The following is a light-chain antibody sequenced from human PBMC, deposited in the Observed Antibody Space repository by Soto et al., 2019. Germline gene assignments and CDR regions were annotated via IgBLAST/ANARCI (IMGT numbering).Light chain of an antibody. V-gene: IGKV1-5*03. CDR3: QQYDRCPYT. CDR2: KAS. J-gene: IGKJ2*01. CDR1: QSLSYW. Sequence: DIPMTQSPSTLSASVGDTVTITCRASQSLSYWLAWYQQKPGQAPKLLIHKASTLESGVPSRFSGSGSGTEFTLTISSLQPDDFATFYCQQYDRCPYTFGQGTKLAIK.